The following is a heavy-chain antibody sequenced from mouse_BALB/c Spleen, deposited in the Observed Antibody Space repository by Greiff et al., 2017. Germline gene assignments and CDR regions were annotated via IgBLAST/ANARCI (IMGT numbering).Heavy chain of an antibody. CDR1: GFSLTSYD. CDR3: VRDLGDY. J-gene: IGHJ4*01. V-gene: IGHV2-9-2*01. CDR2: IWTGGGT. Sequence: QVQLKQSGPGLVAPSQSLSITCTVSGFSLTSYDISWIRQPPGKGLEWLGVIWTGGGTNYNSAFMSRLSISKDNSKSQVFLKMNSLQTDDTAIYYCVRDLGDYWGQGTSVTVSS. D-gene: IGHD3-1*01.